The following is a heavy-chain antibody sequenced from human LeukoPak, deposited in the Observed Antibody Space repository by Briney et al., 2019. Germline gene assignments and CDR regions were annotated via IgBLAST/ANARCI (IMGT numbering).Heavy chain of an antibody. D-gene: IGHD2-2*01. V-gene: IGHV3-74*01. CDR3: ARDLGYCSSTSCYEGANWFDP. J-gene: IGHJ5*02. CDR2: INSDGSST. CDR1: GFTFSSSW. Sequence: GGSLRLSCAASGFTFSSSWMHWVRQAPEKGLVWVSRINSDGSSTSYADSVKGRFTISRDNAKNSLYLQMNSLRAEDTAVYYCARDLGYCSSTSCYEGANWFDPWGQGTLVTVSS.